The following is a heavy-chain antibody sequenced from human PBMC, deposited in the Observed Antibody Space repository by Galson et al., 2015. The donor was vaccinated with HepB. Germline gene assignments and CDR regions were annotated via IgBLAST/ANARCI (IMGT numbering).Heavy chain of an antibody. J-gene: IGHJ5*02. CDR3: ARGIPGDFWSGARFDP. V-gene: IGHV3-48*01. CDR1: GFTFSSYS. Sequence: SLRLSCAASGFTFSSYSMNWVRQAPGKGLEWVSYISSSSSTIYYADSVKGRFTISRDNAKNSLYLQMNSLRAEDTAVYYCARGIPGDFWSGARFDPWGQGTLVTVSS. CDR2: ISSSSSTI. D-gene: IGHD3-3*01.